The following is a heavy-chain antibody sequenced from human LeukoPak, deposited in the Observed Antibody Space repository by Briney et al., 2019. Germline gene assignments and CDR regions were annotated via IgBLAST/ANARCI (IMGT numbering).Heavy chain of an antibody. J-gene: IGHJ5*02. CDR3: ARAGSSALGWVDL. CDR1: GGSISGYY. V-gene: IGHV4-59*01. D-gene: IGHD6-6*01. Sequence: QESGPGLVKPSETLSLTCTVSGGSISGYYWSWIRQPPGKGLEWIGYIYYSGSTNYNPSLKSRVTISLDTSKNQFSLKLNSVTAADTAVYYCARAGSSALGWVDLWGRVTLVTVSS. CDR2: IYYSGST.